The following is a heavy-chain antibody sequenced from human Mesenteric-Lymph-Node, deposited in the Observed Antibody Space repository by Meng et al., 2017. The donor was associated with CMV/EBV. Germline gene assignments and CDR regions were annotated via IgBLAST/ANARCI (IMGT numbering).Heavy chain of an antibody. D-gene: IGHD4-23*01. CDR2: INHSGST. Sequence: VQLQQWAAGLFKPLETLSLTWAVDGGSLSGYYWSWIRQPPGKGLEWIGEINHSGSTNYHPSLKSRVTISVDTSKNQFSLKLSSVTAADTAVYYCARHQRWLKSEGGFNYWGQGTLVTVSS. V-gene: IGHV4-34*01. J-gene: IGHJ4*02. CDR3: ARHQRWLKSEGGFNY. CDR1: GGSLSGYY.